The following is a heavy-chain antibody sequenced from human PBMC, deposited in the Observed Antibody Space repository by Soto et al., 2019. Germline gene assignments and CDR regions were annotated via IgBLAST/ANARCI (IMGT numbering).Heavy chain of an antibody. D-gene: IGHD3-3*01. J-gene: IGHJ6*02. CDR1: GGSIGRGDYY. CDR3: ARSSRYDFWSGYRYYGMDV. Sequence: SETLSLTCTVSGGSIGRGDYYYNWIRQHPEKGLEWIGSIHYVGTTYYNPSLQSRLSISVETSKNQFSLKLSSVHAADTAVYYCARSSRYDFWSGYRYYGMDVWGQGTTVTVSS. V-gene: IGHV4-30-4*08. CDR2: IHYVGTT.